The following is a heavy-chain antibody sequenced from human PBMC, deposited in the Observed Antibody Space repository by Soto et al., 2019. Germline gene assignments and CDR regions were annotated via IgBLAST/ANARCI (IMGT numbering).Heavy chain of an antibody. CDR1: GYTFTSYG. CDR2: ISAYNGNT. D-gene: IGHD3-10*01. V-gene: IGHV1-18*04. Sequence: ASVKVSCKASGYTFTSYGISWVRQAPGQGLEWMGWISAYNGNTNYAQKLQGRVTMTTDTSTSTAYMELRSLRSDDTAVYYCARDTYYYGSVDYYYYGMDVWGQGTTVTV. CDR3: ARDTYYYGSVDYYYYGMDV. J-gene: IGHJ6*02.